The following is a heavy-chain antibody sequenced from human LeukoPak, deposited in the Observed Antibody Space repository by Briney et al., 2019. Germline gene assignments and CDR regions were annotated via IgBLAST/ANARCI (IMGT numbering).Heavy chain of an antibody. D-gene: IGHD3-22*01. CDR2: IYYSGTT. Sequence: SETLSLTCTVSGGSINSRTYYWGWIRQPPGKGLEWIGTIYYSGTTYYNPSLKSRVTISLDTSKNQFSLRLSSVTAADTAVYYCARDSYYYDSSGYYYFDYWGQGTLVTVSS. CDR3: ARDSYYYDSSGYYYFDY. J-gene: IGHJ4*02. CDR1: GGSINSRTYY. V-gene: IGHV4-39*07.